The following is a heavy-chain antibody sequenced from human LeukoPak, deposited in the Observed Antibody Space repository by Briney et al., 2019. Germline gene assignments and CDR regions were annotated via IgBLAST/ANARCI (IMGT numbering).Heavy chain of an antibody. V-gene: IGHV3-74*01. J-gene: IGHJ4*02. CDR3: ARDYADGSRNYYYFDY. D-gene: IGHD3-10*01. CDR2: INSDGSST. Sequence: GGSLRLSCAASGFTFSIYWVHWVRQAPGKGLVWVSSINSDGSSTSYADSVKGRFTISRDNSKSTLFLQMNSLRAEDTALYYCARDYADGSRNYYYFDYWGRGTLVTVSS. CDR1: GFTFSIYW.